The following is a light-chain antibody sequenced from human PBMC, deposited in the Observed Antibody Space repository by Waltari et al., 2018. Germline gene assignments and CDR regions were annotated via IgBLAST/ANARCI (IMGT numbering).Light chain of an antibody. CDR1: PSAYNSY. Sequence: EIVLTQSPATLYLSPGETATLSCRADPSAYNSYLAWYKQRHGQAPRLLIYGASRRATGIPDRFSGSGSGTEVTLTITRLEPEDFAVYYCQQYRTSGTFGGGT. J-gene: IGKJ4*01. CDR2: GAS. V-gene: IGKV3-20*01. CDR3: QQYRTSGT.